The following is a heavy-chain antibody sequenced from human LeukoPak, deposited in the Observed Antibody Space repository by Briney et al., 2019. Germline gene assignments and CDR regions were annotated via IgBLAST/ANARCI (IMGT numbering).Heavy chain of an antibody. V-gene: IGHV3-23*01. J-gene: IGHJ3*02. CDR3: AKDAGWTATHGFDI. Sequence: GGSLRLSCAASGFTFSSYAMTWVRQAPGKGLEWVSGIIGSGGATYYADSVKGRFTISRDNSKNTLYLQMNSLRAEDTAVYYCAKDAGWTATHGFDIWGQGTMVTVSS. CDR1: GFTFSSYA. CDR2: IIGSGGAT. D-gene: IGHD2-21*02.